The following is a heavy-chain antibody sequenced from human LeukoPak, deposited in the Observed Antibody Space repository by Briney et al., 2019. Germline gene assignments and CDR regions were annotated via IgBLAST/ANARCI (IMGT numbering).Heavy chain of an antibody. Sequence: ASVKVSCKASGGTFSSYAISWVRQAPGPGLEWMGRIIPIFGIANYAQKFQGRVTITADKSTSTAYMELSSLRSEDTAVYYCARDLSGDGYPGYWGQGTLVTVSS. J-gene: IGHJ4*02. CDR3: ARDLSGDGYPGY. D-gene: IGHD5-24*01. V-gene: IGHV1-69*04. CDR1: GGTFSSYA. CDR2: IIPIFGIA.